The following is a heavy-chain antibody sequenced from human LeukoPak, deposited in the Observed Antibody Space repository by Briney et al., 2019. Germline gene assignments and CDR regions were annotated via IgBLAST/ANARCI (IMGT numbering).Heavy chain of an antibody. V-gene: IGHV3-30-3*01. Sequence: GRSLRLSCAASGFTFSSYAMHWVRQAPGKGLEWVPVISYDGSNKYYADSVKGRFTISRDNSKNTLYLQMNSLRAEDTAVYYCARDLKQQLVPDYWGQGTLVTVSS. CDR2: ISYDGSNK. J-gene: IGHJ4*02. CDR1: GFTFSSYA. D-gene: IGHD6-13*01. CDR3: ARDLKQQLVPDY.